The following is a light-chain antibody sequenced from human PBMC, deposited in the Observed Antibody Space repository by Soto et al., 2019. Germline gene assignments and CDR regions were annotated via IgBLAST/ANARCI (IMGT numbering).Light chain of an antibody. V-gene: IGLV2-11*01. CDR3: CSYAGSYTPVV. CDR1: STDVGGSNF. J-gene: IGLJ2*01. CDR2: DVT. Sequence: QSALTQPRSVSGSPGQSVTISCTGTSTDVGGSNFVSWYQQHPGKAPKLMIFDVTKRPSGVPDRFSGSKSGNTASLSISGLQAEDEADYYCCSYAGSYTPVVFGGGTKVTVL.